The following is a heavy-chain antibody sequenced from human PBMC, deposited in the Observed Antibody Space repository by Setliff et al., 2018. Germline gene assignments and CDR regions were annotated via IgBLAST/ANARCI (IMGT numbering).Heavy chain of an antibody. CDR2: INHSGST. J-gene: IGHJ5*02. Sequence: SETLSLTCAVYGGSFSGYYWSWIRQPPGKGLEWIGEINHSGSTNYNPSLKSRVTISVDTSKNQFSLKLSSVTAADTAVYYCARRSGWPNWFDPWGQGTLVTSPQ. V-gene: IGHV4-34*01. D-gene: IGHD6-19*01. CDR3: ARRSGWPNWFDP. CDR1: GGSFSGYY.